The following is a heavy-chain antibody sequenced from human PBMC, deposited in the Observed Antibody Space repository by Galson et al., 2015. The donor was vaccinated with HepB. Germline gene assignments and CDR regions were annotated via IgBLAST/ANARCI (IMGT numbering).Heavy chain of an antibody. CDR3: ARHALGGNLFDI. Sequence: PALVKPTQILTLTCTFSGLSRSISRTRVSWVRQPPGKALEWLARIDWDDDNFYSTSLKTRLTISKDTSKDQVFLTMTNVDPEDTAAYYCARHALGGNLFDIWGQGTMVTVSS. V-gene: IGHV2-70*04. CDR1: GLSRSISRTR. CDR2: IDWDDDN. D-gene: IGHD4-23*01. J-gene: IGHJ3*02.